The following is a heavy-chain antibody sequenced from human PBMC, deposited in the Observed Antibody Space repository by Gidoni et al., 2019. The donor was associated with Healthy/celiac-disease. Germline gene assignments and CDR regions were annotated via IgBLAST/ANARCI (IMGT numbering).Heavy chain of an antibody. Sequence: GGLVKPGGSLRLSCAASGFTFSNAWMSWVRQAPGKGLEWVGRIKSKTDGGTTDYAAPVKGRFTISRDDSKNTLYLQMNSLKTEDTAVYYCTTFLGWLGYYYYGMDVWGQGTTVTVSS. CDR2: IKSKTDGGTT. CDR3: TTFLGWLGYYYYGMDV. CDR1: GFTFSNAW. J-gene: IGHJ6*02. D-gene: IGHD3-22*01. V-gene: IGHV3-15*01.